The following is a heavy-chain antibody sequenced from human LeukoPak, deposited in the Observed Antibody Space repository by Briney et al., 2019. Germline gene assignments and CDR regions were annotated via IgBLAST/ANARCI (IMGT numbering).Heavy chain of an antibody. V-gene: IGHV3-7*01. CDR3: ARNTYYDFWSRHYGLDY. Sequence: GGSLRLSCAASGFNFSSFWMNWVRQVPGKGLEWVANIDQDGNDKYYVGSVKGRFTISRDNAESSLYLEVKSLRAEDTAVYYCARNTYYDFWSRHYGLDYWGQGILVTVSS. J-gene: IGHJ4*02. CDR1: GFNFSSFW. D-gene: IGHD3-3*01. CDR2: IDQDGNDK.